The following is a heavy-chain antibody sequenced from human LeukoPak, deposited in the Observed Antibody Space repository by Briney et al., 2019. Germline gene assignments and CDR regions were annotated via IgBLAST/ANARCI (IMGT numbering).Heavy chain of an antibody. CDR1: GGSINTFNHY. V-gene: IGHV4-39*01. D-gene: IGHD7-27*01. Sequence: SETLSLTCSVSGGSINTFNHYWGWIRQPPGKGLEWIGSIYYSGNTYYDASLKSRVAMSVDTSKNQFSLKVRSVTAADTAVYFCARLDWGSRGSGSFDIWGQGTLVIVSS. CDR2: IYYSGNT. CDR3: ARLDWGSRGSGSFDI. J-gene: IGHJ4*02.